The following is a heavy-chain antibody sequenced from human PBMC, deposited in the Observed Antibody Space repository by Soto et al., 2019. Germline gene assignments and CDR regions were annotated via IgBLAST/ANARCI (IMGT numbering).Heavy chain of an antibody. CDR2: INAGNGNT. CDR1: GYTFTSYA. D-gene: IGHD3-3*01. J-gene: IGHJ6*02. CDR3: ARARIWSGSYSYYGLDV. Sequence: QVQLVQSGAEVKKPGASVKVSCKASGYTFTSYAMHWVRQAPGQRLEWMGWINAGNGNTKDSQKFQGRVTITRDTYTSTDDLERSSLRSEDTAVYYWARARIWSGSYSYYGLDVCGQGNTVAVCS. V-gene: IGHV1-3*01.